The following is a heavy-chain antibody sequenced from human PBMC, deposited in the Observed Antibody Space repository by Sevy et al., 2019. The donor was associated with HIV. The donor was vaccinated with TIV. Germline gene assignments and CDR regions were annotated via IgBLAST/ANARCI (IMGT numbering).Heavy chain of an antibody. CDR3: ARVFGELSRADY. CDR2: ISSSGSTI. J-gene: IGHJ4*02. D-gene: IGHD3-10*01. Sequence: GGSLRLSCAASGFTFSSYEMNWVRQAPGKGLEWVSYISSSGSTIYYADSVKGRFTISRDNAKNSLYLQMNSLRAEDTAVYYCARVFGELSRADYWGQGTLVTVSS. V-gene: IGHV3-48*03. CDR1: GFTFSSYE.